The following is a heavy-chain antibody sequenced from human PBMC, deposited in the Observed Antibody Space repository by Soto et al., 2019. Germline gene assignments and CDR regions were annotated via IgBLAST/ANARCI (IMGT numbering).Heavy chain of an antibody. CDR2: IYNSGST. Sequence: QVQLQESGPGLVKPSQTLSLTCTVSGGSISSGGYYWSWIRQHPGKGLEWIGYIYNSGSTYYNTXXXXXXXXXXXXXXXXXXXXXXXXXXXXXXXXXXXXDPAPWGQGTLVTVSS. CDR3: XXDPAP. CDR1: GGSISSGGYY. V-gene: IGHV4-31*01. J-gene: IGHJ5*02.